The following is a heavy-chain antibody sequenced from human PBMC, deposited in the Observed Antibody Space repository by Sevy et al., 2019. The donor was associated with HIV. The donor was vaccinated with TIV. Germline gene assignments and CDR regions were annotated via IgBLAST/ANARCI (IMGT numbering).Heavy chain of an antibody. CDR1: GFTVSSNY. J-gene: IGHJ3*02. Sequence: GGSLRLSCAASGFTVSSNYMSWVRQAPGKGLEWVSVIYSGGSTYYADSVKGRFTSSRDNSKNTLYLQMNSLRAEDTAVYYCAREGTRDDAFDIWGQGTMVTVSS. D-gene: IGHD2-2*01. CDR2: IYSGGST. V-gene: IGHV3-53*01. CDR3: AREGTRDDAFDI.